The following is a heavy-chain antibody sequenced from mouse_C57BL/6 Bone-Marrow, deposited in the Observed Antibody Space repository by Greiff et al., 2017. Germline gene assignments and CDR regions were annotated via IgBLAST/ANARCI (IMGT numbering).Heavy chain of an antibody. CDR1: GYSITSGYY. Sequence: EVQRVESGPGLVKPSQSLSLTCSVTGYSITSGYYWNWIRQFPGNKLEWMGYISYDGSNNYNPSLKNRISITRDTSKNQFFLKLNSVTTEDTATYYCARGGLPYAMDYWGQGTSVTGSS. J-gene: IGHJ4*01. CDR2: ISYDGSN. D-gene: IGHD2-2*01. V-gene: IGHV3-6*01. CDR3: ARGGLPYAMDY.